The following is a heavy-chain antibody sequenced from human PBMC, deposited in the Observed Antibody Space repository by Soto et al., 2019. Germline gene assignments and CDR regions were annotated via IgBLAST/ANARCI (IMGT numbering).Heavy chain of an antibody. CDR3: AKDWYYYDSSGNKNNYGMDV. CDR1: GFTFSSYG. CDR2: ISYDGSNK. Sequence: GGSLRLSCAASGFTFSSYGMHWVRQAPGKGLEWVAVISYDGSNKYYADSVKGRFTISRDNSKNTLYLQMNSLRAEDTAVYYCAKDWYYYDSSGNKNNYGMDVWGQGTTVTVSS. D-gene: IGHD3-22*01. J-gene: IGHJ6*02. V-gene: IGHV3-30*18.